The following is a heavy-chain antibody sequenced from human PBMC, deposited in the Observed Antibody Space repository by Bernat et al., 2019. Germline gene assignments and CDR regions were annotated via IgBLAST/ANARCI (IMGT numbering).Heavy chain of an antibody. CDR2: INAGDGNT. D-gene: IGHD2-2*02. Sequence: QVQLVQSGAEVKKPGASVKVSCKASGYTFTSYAMHWVRQAPGQRLEWMGWINAGDGNTKYSQKFQGRVTITRDTSASTAYMELSSLRSEDTAVYYCARALVVVPAAISGRFDYWGQGTLVTVSS. J-gene: IGHJ4*02. CDR1: GYTFTSYA. CDR3: ARALVVVPAAISGRFDY. V-gene: IGHV1-3*01.